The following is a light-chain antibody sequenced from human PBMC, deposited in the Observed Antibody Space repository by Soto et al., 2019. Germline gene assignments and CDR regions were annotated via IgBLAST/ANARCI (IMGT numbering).Light chain of an antibody. CDR2: EVN. J-gene: IGLJ1*01. V-gene: IGLV2-8*01. Sequence: QSVLTQPPFASGSPGQSVTISCTGTSSDVGGYNYVSWFQQHPGKAPKLMIYEVNKRPSGVPDRFSGSKSGNTASLTVSGLQADDEADYYCSSYAGSNNYVFGSGTKVTVL. CDR3: SSYAGSNNYV. CDR1: SSDVGGYNY.